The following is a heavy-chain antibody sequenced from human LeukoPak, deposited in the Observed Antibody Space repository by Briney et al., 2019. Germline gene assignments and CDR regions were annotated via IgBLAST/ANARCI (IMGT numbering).Heavy chain of an antibody. Sequence: GASVKVSCKASGYTFTSYGISWVRQAPGQGLEWMGWISAYNGNTNYAQKLQGRVTMTTDTSTSTAYMELSSLRSEDTAVYYCARDTLSEGQLWMFDYWGQGTLVTVSS. V-gene: IGHV1-18*01. CDR1: GYTFTSYG. J-gene: IGHJ4*02. D-gene: IGHD5-18*01. CDR3: ARDTLSEGQLWMFDY. CDR2: ISAYNGNT.